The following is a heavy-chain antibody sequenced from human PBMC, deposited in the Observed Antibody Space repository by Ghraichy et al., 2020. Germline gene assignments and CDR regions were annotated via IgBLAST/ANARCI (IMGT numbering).Heavy chain of an antibody. CDR2: ISYDGSNK. V-gene: IGHV3-30*01. J-gene: IGHJ4*02. D-gene: IGHD6-13*01. CDR3: ARDGSSSWYAY. CDR1: GFTFSRYA. Sequence: GGSLRLSCAASGFTFSRYAMHWVRQAPGKGLEWVAVISYDGSNKYYADSVKGRFTISRDNSKNTLYLQMNSLRAEDTAVYYCARDGSSSWYAYWGQGTLVTVSS.